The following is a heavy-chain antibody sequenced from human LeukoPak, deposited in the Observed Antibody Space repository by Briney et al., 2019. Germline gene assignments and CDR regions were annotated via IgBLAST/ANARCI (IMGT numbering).Heavy chain of an antibody. V-gene: IGHV3-23*01. Sequence: GGSLRLSCAASGFTFSSYAMSWVRQAPGKGLEWVSAISGSGGSTYYADSVKGRFTTSRDNSKNTLYLQMNSLRAEDTAVYYCAKVFMYYYDSSGPNWFDPWGQGTLVTVSS. D-gene: IGHD3-22*01. CDR2: ISGSGGST. CDR1: GFTFSSYA. J-gene: IGHJ5*02. CDR3: AKVFMYYYDSSGPNWFDP.